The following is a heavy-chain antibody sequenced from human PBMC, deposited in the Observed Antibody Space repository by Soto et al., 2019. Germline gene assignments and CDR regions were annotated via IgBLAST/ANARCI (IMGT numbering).Heavy chain of an antibody. J-gene: IGHJ3*02. Sequence: ASVKVSCKASGYTFTGYYMHWVRQAPGQGLEWMGWINPNSGGTNYAQKFQGWVTMTRDTSISTAYMELSRLRSDDTAVYYCARVLSQAGLENIAVAGTSKGAFDIWGQGTMVTVSS. D-gene: IGHD6-19*01. CDR3: ARVLSQAGLENIAVAGTSKGAFDI. CDR1: GYTFTGYY. V-gene: IGHV1-2*04. CDR2: INPNSGGT.